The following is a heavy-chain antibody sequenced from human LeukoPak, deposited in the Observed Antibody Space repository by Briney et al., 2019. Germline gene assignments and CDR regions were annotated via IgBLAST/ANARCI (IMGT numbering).Heavy chain of an antibody. CDR1: GFTFSSYG. Sequence: PGGSLRLSCAASGFTFSSYGMHWVRQAPGKGLEWVAVISYDGSNKYYADSVKGRFTISRDNSKNTLYLQMNSLRAEDTAVYYCAKDPERGSGWYPEGAGFDPWGQGTLVTVSS. CDR2: ISYDGSNK. J-gene: IGHJ5*02. D-gene: IGHD6-19*01. V-gene: IGHV3-30*18. CDR3: AKDPERGSGWYPEGAGFDP.